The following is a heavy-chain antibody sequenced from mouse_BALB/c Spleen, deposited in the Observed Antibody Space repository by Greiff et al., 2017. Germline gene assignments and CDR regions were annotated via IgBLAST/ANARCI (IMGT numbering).Heavy chain of an antibody. CDR2: INPSTGYT. V-gene: IGHV1-7*01. J-gene: IGHJ4*01. CDR1: GYTFTSYW. Sequence: QVQLKQSGAELAKPGASVKISCKASGYTFTSYWMHWVKQRPGQGLEWIGYINPSTGYTEYNQKFKDKATLTADKSSSTAYMQLSSLTSEDSAVYYCARSSRFYAMDYWGQGTSVTVSS. CDR3: ARSSRFYAMDY.